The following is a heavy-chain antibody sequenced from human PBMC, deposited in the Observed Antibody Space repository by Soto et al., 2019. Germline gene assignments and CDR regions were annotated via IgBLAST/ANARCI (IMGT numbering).Heavy chain of an antibody. D-gene: IGHD3-3*01. CDR3: ARDQITIFGDRSMDV. CDR1: GGSISSYY. J-gene: IGHJ6*02. V-gene: IGHV4-59*01. CDR2: IYYSGST. Sequence: KTSETLSLTCTVSGGSISSYYWSWIRQPPGKGLEWIGYIYYSGSTNYNPSLKSRVTISVDTSKNQFSLKLSSVTAADTAVYYCARDQITIFGDRSMDVWGQGTTVTAP.